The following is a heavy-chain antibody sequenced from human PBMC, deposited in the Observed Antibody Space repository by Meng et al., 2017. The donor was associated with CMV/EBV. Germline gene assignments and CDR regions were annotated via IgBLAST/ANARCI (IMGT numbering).Heavy chain of an antibody. D-gene: IGHD4-17*01. J-gene: IGHJ4*02. CDR3: ARGLTTVNTYYFDY. CDR2: INHSGST. V-gene: IGHV4-34*01. CDR1: GGSVSSGYY. Sequence: SETLSLTCTVSGGSVSSGYYWSWIRQPPGKGLEWIGEINHSGSTNYNPSLKSRVTISVDTSKNQFSLKLSSVTAADTAVYYCARGLTTVNTYYFDYWGQGTLVTVSS.